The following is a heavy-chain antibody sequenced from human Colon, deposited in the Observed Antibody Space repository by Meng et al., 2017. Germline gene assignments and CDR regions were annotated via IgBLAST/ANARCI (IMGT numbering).Heavy chain of an antibody. Sequence: QVQLQESGPGLVRPSETLSLTCNVSGGSVSSASYYWSWIRQPPGKGLEWIGLIHYSGSRNYNPSLKSRVTMSVDTSKNQVSLRLTSVTAADTAVYYCAREGPIAVAGYDYWGQGTLVTVSS. CDR1: GGSVSSASYY. V-gene: IGHV4-61*01. CDR3: AREGPIAVAGYDY. J-gene: IGHJ4*02. CDR2: IHYSGSR. D-gene: IGHD6-19*01.